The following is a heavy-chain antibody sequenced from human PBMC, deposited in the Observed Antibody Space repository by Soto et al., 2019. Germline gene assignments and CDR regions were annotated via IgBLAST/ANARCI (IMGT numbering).Heavy chain of an antibody. D-gene: IGHD6-13*01. CDR2: IYPGDSDT. CDR1: GYSFTSFW. CDR3: ARQDFSSGWYYYYYGMDV. J-gene: IGHJ6*02. Sequence: GGALKISGKGFGYSFTSFWIGWVRQMPGKGLEWMGIIYPGDSDTRYSPSFQGQVTISADKSISTAYLQWSSLKASDTAMYYCARQDFSSGWYYYYYGMDVWGQGTTVTVSS. V-gene: IGHV5-51*01.